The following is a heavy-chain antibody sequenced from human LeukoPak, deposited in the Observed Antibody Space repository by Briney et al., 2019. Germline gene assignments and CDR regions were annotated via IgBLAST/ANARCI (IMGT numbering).Heavy chain of an antibody. CDR2: ISGSGGST. CDR1: GFTFSSYA. D-gene: IGHD2-15*01. J-gene: IGHJ4*02. V-gene: IGHV3-23*01. Sequence: GGSLRLSRAASGFTFSSYAMSWVRQAPGKGLEWVSAISGSGGSTYYADSVKGRFTISRDNSKNTLYLQMNSLRAEDTAVYYCAKGGVVVVAATYYWGQGTLVTVSS. CDR3: AKGGVVVVAATYY.